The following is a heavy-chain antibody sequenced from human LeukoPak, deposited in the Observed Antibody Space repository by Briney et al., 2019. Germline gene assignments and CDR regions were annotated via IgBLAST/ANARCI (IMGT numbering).Heavy chain of an antibody. CDR3: AKDSVAIFGVITVFDY. CDR2: ISWNSGSI. Sequence: GGSLRLSCAASGFTFDDYAMHWVRQAPGKGLEWVSGISWNSGSIGYADSVKGRFTISRDNAKNSLYLQMNSLRAEDTALYYCAKDSVAIFGVITVFDYWGQGTLVTVSS. D-gene: IGHD3-3*01. V-gene: IGHV3-9*01. J-gene: IGHJ4*02. CDR1: GFTFDDYA.